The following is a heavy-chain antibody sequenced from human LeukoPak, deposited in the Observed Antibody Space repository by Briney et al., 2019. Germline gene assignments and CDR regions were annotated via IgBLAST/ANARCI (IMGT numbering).Heavy chain of an antibody. D-gene: IGHD2-8*01. Sequence: GGSLRLSCAASGFMFSDYWMHWVRQAPGKGLVWVSQITDGSSTSYADSVKGRFTISRDNAKNTMYLQMNSLSAEDTAVYYCVRDSGTRHGLDIWGQGTMVTVSS. J-gene: IGHJ3*02. V-gene: IGHV3-74*01. CDR3: VRDSGTRHGLDI. CDR1: GFMFSDYW. CDR2: ITDGSST.